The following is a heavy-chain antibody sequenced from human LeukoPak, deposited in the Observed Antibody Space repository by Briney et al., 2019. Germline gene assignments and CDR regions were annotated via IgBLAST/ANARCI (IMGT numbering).Heavy chain of an antibody. D-gene: IGHD3-10*01. CDR3: AKADLPVRSPYNWFDP. V-gene: IGHV4-59*12. J-gene: IGHJ5*02. CDR1: GGSISSYY. CDR2: IYSSGSA. Sequence: SETLSLTCTVSGGSISSYYWSWFRQPPGKGLEWIGDIYSSGSASYNPSLQSRLLISIDTSKNHFSLELTSVTAADTAVYFCAKADLPVRSPYNWFDPWGQGTLVTVSS.